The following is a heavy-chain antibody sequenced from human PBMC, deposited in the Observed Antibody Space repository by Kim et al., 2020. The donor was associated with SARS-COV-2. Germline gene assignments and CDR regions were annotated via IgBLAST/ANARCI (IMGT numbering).Heavy chain of an antibody. Sequence: ASVKVSCKASGYTFTSYGISWVRQAPGQGLEWMGWISAYNGNTNYAQKLQGRVTMTTDTSTSTAYMELRSLRSDDTAVYYCARETRSTYYDILTGYYNENWFDPWGQGTLVTVSS. CDR2: ISAYNGNT. CDR1: GYTFTSYG. V-gene: IGHV1-18*01. J-gene: IGHJ5*02. CDR3: ARETRSTYYDILTGYYNENWFDP. D-gene: IGHD3-9*01.